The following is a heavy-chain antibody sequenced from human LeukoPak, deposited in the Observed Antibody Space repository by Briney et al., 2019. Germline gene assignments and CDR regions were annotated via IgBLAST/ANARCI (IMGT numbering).Heavy chain of an antibody. J-gene: IGHJ4*02. CDR1: GYTFTGYY. CDR3: ARAGSSSWYSFDY. Sequence: ASVKVSCKASGYTFTGYYMHWVRQAPGQGLEWIGRINPNSGGTNYAQKFQGRVTMTRDTSTSTAYMELSRLRSDDTAVYYCARAGSSSWYSFDYWGQGTLVTVSS. V-gene: IGHV1-2*06. D-gene: IGHD6-13*01. CDR2: INPNSGGT.